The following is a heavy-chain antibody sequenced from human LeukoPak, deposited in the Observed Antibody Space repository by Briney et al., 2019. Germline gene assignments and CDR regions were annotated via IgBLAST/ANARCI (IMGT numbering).Heavy chain of an antibody. J-gene: IGHJ4*02. Sequence: PGGSLRLSCAASGFTFSSYGMHWVRQAPGKGLEWVVVISYDGSNKYYADSVKGRFTISRDNAKNSLYLQMNSLRAEDTAVYYCARRGRYSSSSGFDYWGQGTLVTVSS. CDR3: ARRGRYSSSSGFDY. CDR1: GFTFSSYG. D-gene: IGHD6-6*01. V-gene: IGHV3-30*03. CDR2: ISYDGSNK.